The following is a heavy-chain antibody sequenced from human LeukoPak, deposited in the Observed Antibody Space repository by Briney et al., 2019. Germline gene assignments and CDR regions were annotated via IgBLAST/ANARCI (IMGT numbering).Heavy chain of an antibody. CDR3: ARGGGDGYNHDYYYGMDV. CDR1: GGTFSSYA. D-gene: IGHD5-24*01. Sequence: SVKVSCKASGGTFSSYAINWVRQAPGQGLEWMGGIIPIFGTANYAQKFQGRVTITADESTSTAYMELSSLRSEDTAVYYCARGGGDGYNHDYYYGMDVWGQGTTVTVSS. V-gene: IGHV1-69*13. CDR2: IIPIFGTA. J-gene: IGHJ6*02.